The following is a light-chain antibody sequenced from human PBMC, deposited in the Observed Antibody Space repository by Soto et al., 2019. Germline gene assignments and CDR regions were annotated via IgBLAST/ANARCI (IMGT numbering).Light chain of an antibody. J-gene: IGKJ5*01. CDR2: AAS. V-gene: IGKV1-27*01. CDR1: QGITNH. CDR3: QNYDSAPIT. Sequence: DIQMTQSPSSLSASVGNRVSISCRASQGITNHLAWYQQKPGKAPKVLIYAASTLQPGVPSRFSGSGSGTDFTLNINSLQPDDIATYYCQNYDSAPITFGQGTRLDI.